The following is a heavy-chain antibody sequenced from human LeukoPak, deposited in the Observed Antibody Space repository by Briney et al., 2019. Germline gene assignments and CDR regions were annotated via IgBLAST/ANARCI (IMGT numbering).Heavy chain of an antibody. CDR2: ISSDGSSK. J-gene: IGHJ4*02. CDR1: GFTFRTYT. V-gene: IGHV3-30*04. D-gene: IGHD6-19*01. Sequence: GGSLRLSCAASGFTFRTYTMHWVRQAPGKGLEWVAVISSDGSSKYYGDSVKGRFTISRDNSKNTLYLQMNSLRPDDTALYSCARAESSGWYEGLDYWGQGTLVTVSS. CDR3: ARAESSGWYEGLDY.